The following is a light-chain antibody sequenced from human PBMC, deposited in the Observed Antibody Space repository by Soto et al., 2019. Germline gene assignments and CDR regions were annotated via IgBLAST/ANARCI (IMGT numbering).Light chain of an antibody. CDR3: QQVNTYPRT. Sequence: DIQLTQSPSFLSASVGDRVTITCRASQGISSFLAWFQQKPGKAPKLLIYAASTLQSGVPSRFSGSGSGTEFTLTISSLQPEDFATYYCQQVNTYPRTFGPGTKMDI. J-gene: IGKJ3*01. CDR1: QGISSF. CDR2: AAS. V-gene: IGKV1-9*01.